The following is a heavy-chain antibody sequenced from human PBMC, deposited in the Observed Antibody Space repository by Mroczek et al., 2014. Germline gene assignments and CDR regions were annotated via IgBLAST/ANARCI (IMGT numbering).Heavy chain of an antibody. Sequence: GKKPRASVKVSCKASGYTFTGYYMHWVRQAPGQGLEWMGWINPNSGGTNYAQKFQGRVTMTRDTSISTAYMELSRLRSDDTAVYYCARGYSSSRSPLEDWGQGTLVTVSS. J-gene: IGHJ4*02. CDR3: ARGYSSSRSPLED. V-gene: IGHV1-2*02. CDR2: INPNSGGT. CDR1: GYTFTGYY. D-gene: IGHD6-13*01.